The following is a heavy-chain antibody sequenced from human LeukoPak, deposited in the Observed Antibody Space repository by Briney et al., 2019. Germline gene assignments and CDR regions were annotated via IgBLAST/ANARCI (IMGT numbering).Heavy chain of an antibody. V-gene: IGHV4-59*08. J-gene: IGHJ5*02. Sequence: SETLSLTCAVYGGSFSSYYWSWIRQPPGKGLEWIGYIYYSGSTNYNPSLKSRVTISVDTSKNQFSLKLSSVTAADTAVYYCASSPLKGNWFDPWGQGTLVTVSS. CDR2: IYYSGST. CDR1: GGSFSSYY. CDR3: ASSPLKGNWFDP.